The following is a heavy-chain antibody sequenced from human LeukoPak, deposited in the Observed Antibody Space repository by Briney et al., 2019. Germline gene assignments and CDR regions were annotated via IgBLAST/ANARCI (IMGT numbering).Heavy chain of an antibody. J-gene: IGHJ3*02. V-gene: IGHV5-51*01. D-gene: IGHD1-26*01. CDR2: IYPGDSDT. Sequence: GESLKISCKGSGYTFTSKWIGWVRQMPGKGLEWIGVIYPGDSDTRYSPSFQGQVTISADKSITTAYLQWSSLKASDTAMYYCARTSRYSGSADDAFDIWGQGTMVTVSS. CDR3: ARTSRYSGSADDAFDI. CDR1: GYTFTSKW.